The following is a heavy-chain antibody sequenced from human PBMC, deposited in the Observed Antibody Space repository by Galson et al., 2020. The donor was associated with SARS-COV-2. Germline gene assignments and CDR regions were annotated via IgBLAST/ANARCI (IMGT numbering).Heavy chain of an antibody. CDR1: GFTFSSYG. J-gene: IGHJ6*02. CDR2: ISYDGRNE. V-gene: IGHV3-30*03. D-gene: IGHD5-12*01. CDR3: VTGWLPYYYGMDV. Sequence: GGSLRLSCAASGFTFSSYGIHWVRQAPGKGLEWVAVISYDGRNEYYVDSVKGRFTISRDNSKNTLYLQMHSLRAEDTAVYYCVTGWLPYYYGMDVWGQGTTVTVSS.